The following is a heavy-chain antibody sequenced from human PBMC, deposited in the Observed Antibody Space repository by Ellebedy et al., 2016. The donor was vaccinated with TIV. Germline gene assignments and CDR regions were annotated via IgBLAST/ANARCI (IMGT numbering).Heavy chain of an antibody. J-gene: IGHJ6*02. CDR2: INPSGGST. CDR1: GYTFTSYY. CDR3: ARASIVVVPAAMNYYYYYGMDV. Sequence: ASVKVSXXASGYTFTSYYMHWVRQAPGQGLEWMGIINPSGGSTSYAQKFQGRVTMTRDTSTSTVYMELSGLRSEDTAVYYCARASIVVVPAAMNYYYYYGMDVWGQGTTVTVSS. D-gene: IGHD2-2*01. V-gene: IGHV1-46*01.